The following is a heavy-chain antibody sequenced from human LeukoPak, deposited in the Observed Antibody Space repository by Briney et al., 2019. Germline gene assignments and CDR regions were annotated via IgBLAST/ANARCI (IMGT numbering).Heavy chain of an antibody. CDR1: GFTFSNYA. Sequence: GKSLRLSCAASGFTFSNYAMHWVRQAPGKGLEWVTVISYDGSNKYYADSVKGRFTISRDNSKNTLYLQMNSLRAEDTAVYYCARGSSGLRGDAFAIWGQGTMVTVSS. D-gene: IGHD6-19*01. CDR2: ISYDGSNK. J-gene: IGHJ3*02. V-gene: IGHV3-30*04. CDR3: ARGSSGLRGDAFAI.